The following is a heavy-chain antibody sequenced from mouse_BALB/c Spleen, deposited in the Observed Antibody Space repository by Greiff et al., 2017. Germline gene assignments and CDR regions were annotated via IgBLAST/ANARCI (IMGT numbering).Heavy chain of an antibody. V-gene: IGHV2-9*02. CDR1: GFSLTSYG. Sequence: VHLVESGPGLVAPSQSLSITCTVSGFSLTSYGVHWVRQPPGKGLEWLGVIWAGGSTNYNSALMSRLSISKDNSKSQVFLKMNSLQTDDTAMYYCARAVNWDYWYFDVWGAGTTVTVSS. D-gene: IGHD4-1*01. CDR2: IWAGGST. J-gene: IGHJ1*01. CDR3: ARAVNWDYWYFDV.